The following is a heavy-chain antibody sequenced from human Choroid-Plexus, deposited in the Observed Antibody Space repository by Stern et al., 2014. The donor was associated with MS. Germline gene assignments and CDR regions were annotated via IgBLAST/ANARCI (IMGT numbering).Heavy chain of an antibody. Sequence: VHLVESGGGVVQPGRPLRLSCAASGFSLSSFGMHWVRPAPGKGLAWVALISYDGSKDYAYSVKGRFAISRDNSKNTLYLQMNSLRAEDAAVYYCAKDRQYLTFFFDFWGQGSLVTVSS. CDR2: ISYDGSK. CDR3: AKDRQYLTFFFDF. V-gene: IGHV3-30*18. CDR1: GFSLSSFG. D-gene: IGHD2/OR15-2a*01. J-gene: IGHJ4*02.